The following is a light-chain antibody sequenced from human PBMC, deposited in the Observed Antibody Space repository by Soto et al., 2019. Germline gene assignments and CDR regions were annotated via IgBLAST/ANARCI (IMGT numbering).Light chain of an antibody. CDR2: GAS. Sequence: EIVLTQSPGTLSLSPGERATLSCRASQSVSSSYLAWYQQKPGQSPRLLIFGASSRATGTPDRFSGSGSGTDFTLTISRLEPKDFAVYYCQQYDTSPRTFGQGTTVEIK. CDR1: QSVSSSY. V-gene: IGKV3-20*01. CDR3: QQYDTSPRT. J-gene: IGKJ1*01.